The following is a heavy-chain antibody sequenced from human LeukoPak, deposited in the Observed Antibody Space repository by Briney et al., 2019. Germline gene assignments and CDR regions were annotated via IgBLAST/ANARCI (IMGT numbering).Heavy chain of an antibody. V-gene: IGHV1-2*02. Sequence: ASVKVSCKASGYTFTSYDINWVRQATGQGLEWMGWINPNSGGTNYAQRFQGRVTMTRDTSISTAYMELSRLRSDDTAVYYCARVRAYCSSTRCYNHPPDYWGQGTLVTVSS. J-gene: IGHJ4*02. CDR3: ARVRAYCSSTRCYNHPPDY. CDR1: GYTFTSYD. CDR2: INPNSGGT. D-gene: IGHD2-2*02.